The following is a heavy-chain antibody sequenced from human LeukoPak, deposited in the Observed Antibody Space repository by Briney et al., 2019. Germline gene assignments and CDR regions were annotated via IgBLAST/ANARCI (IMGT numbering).Heavy chain of an antibody. J-gene: IGHJ3*02. CDR1: GGTFRSYT. Sequence: AASVKVSCKASGGTFRSYTIVWVRQAPGQGLEWMGRIIPMLDIANYAQKFQGRVTIIADKSTSTAYVELSSLRSEDTAVYYCASPRDCSTTSCYNDDAFDIWGQGTMVTVSS. D-gene: IGHD2-2*02. CDR2: IIPMLDIA. CDR3: ASPRDCSTTSCYNDDAFDI. V-gene: IGHV1-69*02.